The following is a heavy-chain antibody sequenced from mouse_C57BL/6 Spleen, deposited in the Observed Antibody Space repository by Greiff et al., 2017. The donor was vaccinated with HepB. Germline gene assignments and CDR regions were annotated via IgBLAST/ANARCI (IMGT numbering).Heavy chain of an antibody. CDR3: ARVFITTVVATSPYWYFDV. J-gene: IGHJ1*03. CDR1: GFTFSSYA. CDR2: ISDGGSYT. D-gene: IGHD1-1*01. V-gene: IGHV5-4*03. Sequence: EVKLVESGGGLVKPGGSLKLSCAASGFTFSSYAMSWVRQTPEKRLEWVATISDGGSYTYYPDNVKGRFTISRDNAKNNLYLQMSHLKSEDTAMYYCARVFITTVVATSPYWYFDVWGTGTTVTVSS.